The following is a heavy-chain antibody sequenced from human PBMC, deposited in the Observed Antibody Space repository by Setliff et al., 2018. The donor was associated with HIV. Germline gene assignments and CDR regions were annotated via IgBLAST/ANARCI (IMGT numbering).Heavy chain of an antibody. Sequence: GESLKISCKGSGYSFTTYWIGWVRQMPGKGLEWMGIIYPGDSNTIYSPSFQGQVTISADKSISTTYLQWNSLKASDTAIYYCASSITVAAGRSHYYYAMDVWGQGTTVTVSS. CDR3: ASSITVAAGRSHYYYAMDV. J-gene: IGHJ6*02. V-gene: IGHV5-51*01. CDR1: GYSFTTYW. CDR2: IYPGDSNT. D-gene: IGHD1-20*01.